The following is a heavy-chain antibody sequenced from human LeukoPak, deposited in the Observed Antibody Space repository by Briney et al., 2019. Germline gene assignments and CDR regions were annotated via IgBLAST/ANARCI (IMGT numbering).Heavy chain of an antibody. Sequence: GGSLRVSCAASGFTFSSHWMHWVRQAPGKGLVWVSHINGDGSSTDYADFVKGRFTISRDNAKNSLYLQMNSLRAEDTAVYYCAIGTRYSSGWYEWGYWGQGTLVTVSS. D-gene: IGHD6-19*01. CDR1: GFTFSSHW. J-gene: IGHJ4*02. CDR2: INGDGSST. CDR3: AIGTRYSSGWYEWGY. V-gene: IGHV3-74*01.